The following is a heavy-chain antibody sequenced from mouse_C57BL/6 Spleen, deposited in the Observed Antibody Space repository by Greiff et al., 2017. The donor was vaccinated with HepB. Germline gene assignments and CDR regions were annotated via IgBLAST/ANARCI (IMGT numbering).Heavy chain of an antibody. Sequence: VQLQQSGAELVRPGTSVKVSCKASGYAFTNYLIEWVKQRPGQGLEWIGVINPGSGGTNYNEKFKGKATLTADKSSSTAYMQLSSLTSEDSAVYFSAREGYYGSSPWFAYWGQGTLVTVSA. V-gene: IGHV1-54*01. D-gene: IGHD1-1*01. CDR3: AREGYYGSSPWFAY. J-gene: IGHJ3*01. CDR1: GYAFTNYL. CDR2: INPGSGGT.